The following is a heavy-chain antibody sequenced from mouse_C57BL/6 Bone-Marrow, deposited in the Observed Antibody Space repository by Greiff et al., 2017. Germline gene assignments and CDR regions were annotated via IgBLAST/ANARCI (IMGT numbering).Heavy chain of an antibody. CDR1: GFTFSDYG. CDR2: ISSGSSTI. CDR3: ARWLLNWYYDV. D-gene: IGHD2-3*01. V-gene: IGHV5-17*01. J-gene: IGHJ1*03. Sequence: EVQLQESGGGLVKPGGSLKLSCAASGFTFSDYGMHWVRQAPEKGLEWVAYISSGSSTIYYADTVKGRFTISRDNAKNTLFLQMTSLRSEDTAMYYCARWLLNWYYDVWGTGTTVTVSS.